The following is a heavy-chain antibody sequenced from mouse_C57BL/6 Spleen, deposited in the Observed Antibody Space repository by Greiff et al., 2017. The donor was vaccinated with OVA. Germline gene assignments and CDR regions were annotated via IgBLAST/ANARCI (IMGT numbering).Heavy chain of an antibody. J-gene: IGHJ2*01. V-gene: IGHV5-16*01. Sequence: EVMLVESEGGLVQPGSSMKLSCTASGFTFSDYYMAWVRQVPEKGLEWVANINYDGSSTYYLDSLKSRFIISRDNAKNILYLQMSSLKSEDTATYYCARDNDYDLDYWGQGTTLTVSS. CDR1: GFTFSDYY. D-gene: IGHD2-4*01. CDR3: ARDNDYDLDY. CDR2: INYDGSST.